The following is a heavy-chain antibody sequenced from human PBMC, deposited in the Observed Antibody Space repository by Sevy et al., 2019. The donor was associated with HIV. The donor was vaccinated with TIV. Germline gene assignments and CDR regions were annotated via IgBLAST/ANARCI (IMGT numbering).Heavy chain of an antibody. CDR2: INWDGSSA. D-gene: IGHD3-10*01. J-gene: IGHJ1*01. V-gene: IGHV3-43D*03. CDR1: GFTFGNYA. CDR3: VKDPRKYAGSLVDYFDH. Sequence: GGSLRLSCEASGFTFGNYAMHWVRQGPGKGLEWVSVINWDGSSAYYADTVEGRFTLSRDNSKNSLYVEMSSLTVEDTAFYYCVKDPRKYAGSLVDYFDHWGQGTLVTVSS.